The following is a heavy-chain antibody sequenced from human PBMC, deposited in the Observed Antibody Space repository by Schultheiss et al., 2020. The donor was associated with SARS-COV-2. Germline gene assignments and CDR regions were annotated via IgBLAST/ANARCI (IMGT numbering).Heavy chain of an antibody. CDR1: GDSISSYY. Sequence: SQTLSLTSTVSGDSISSYYWSWIRQPAGKGLEWIGRIYTSGSTNYNPSLKSRVTISVDTSKNQFSLKLSSVTAADTAVYYCARGQTAGAKFDYWGQGTLVTVSS. J-gene: IGHJ4*02. V-gene: IGHV4-4*07. CDR2: IYTSGST. D-gene: IGHD6-13*01. CDR3: ARGQTAGAKFDY.